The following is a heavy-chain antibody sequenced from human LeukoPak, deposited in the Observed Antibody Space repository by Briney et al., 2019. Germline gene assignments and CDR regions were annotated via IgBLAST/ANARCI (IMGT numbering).Heavy chain of an antibody. CDR3: TRDPYDYVWGSLEDY. D-gene: IGHD3-16*01. V-gene: IGHV3-23*01. CDR2: VTTSGYNT. CDR1: GFTFRNHG. J-gene: IGHJ4*02. Sequence: GGSLRLSCAASGFTFRNHGMSWVRQAPGKGLEWVSSVTTSGYNTYYADSVKGRFTISRDNTKSTLFLQMNSLRDEDTAVYYCTRDPYDYVWGSLEDYWGQGTLVTVSS.